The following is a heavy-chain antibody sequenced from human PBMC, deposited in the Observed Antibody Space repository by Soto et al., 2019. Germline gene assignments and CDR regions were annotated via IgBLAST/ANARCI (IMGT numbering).Heavy chain of an antibody. V-gene: IGHV3-23*01. CDR2: ISGSGGST. Sequence: GGSLRLSCAASGFTFSSYAMSWVRQAPGKGLEWVSAISGSGGSTYYADSVKGRFTISRDNSKNTLYLQMNSLRAEDTAVYYCAKDSSGVSKKYYYGMDVWGQGTTVTVSS. CDR3: AKDSSGVSKKYYYGMDV. J-gene: IGHJ6*02. CDR1: GFTFSSYA. D-gene: IGHD3-10*01.